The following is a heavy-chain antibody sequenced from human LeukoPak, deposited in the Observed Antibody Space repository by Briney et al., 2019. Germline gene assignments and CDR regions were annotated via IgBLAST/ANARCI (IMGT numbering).Heavy chain of an antibody. CDR3: AKARDVGSGSRALDY. J-gene: IGHJ4*02. V-gene: IGHV3-30-3*01. CDR2: MSHDGSTK. D-gene: IGHD3-10*01. Sequence: GRSLRLSCAASGFTFSSYTMHWVRQAPGNGLEWVAVMSHDGSTKYYADSVKGRFTISRDNSETTLYLQMNSLRAEDTAVYYCAKARDVGSGSRALDYWGQGSLVTISS. CDR1: GFTFSSYT.